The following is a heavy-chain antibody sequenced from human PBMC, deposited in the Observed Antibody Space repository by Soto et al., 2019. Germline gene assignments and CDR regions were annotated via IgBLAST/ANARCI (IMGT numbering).Heavy chain of an antibody. CDR2: ITSEGDRT. CDR1: GFTFSNYA. J-gene: IGHJ4*01. Sequence: GGSLRLSCSVSGFTFSNYAMHWVRQAPGKGLEYVSGITSEGDRTWHADSVKDRFTISRDNSKNTLFLQMSSLRVEDTAIYFCLKGNPLLRYYSEFWGPGPLVTVS. D-gene: IGHD3-9*01. V-gene: IGHV3-64D*06. CDR3: LKGNPLLRYYSEF.